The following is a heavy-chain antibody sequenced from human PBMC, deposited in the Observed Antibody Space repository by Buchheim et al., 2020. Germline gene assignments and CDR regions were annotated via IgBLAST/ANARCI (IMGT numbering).Heavy chain of an antibody. Sequence: QVQLVQSGSELKKPGASVKVSCKASEYTFTSYAMNWVRQAPGQGLEWMGWINTNTGNPTYAQGFTGRFVFSLDTSVSTAYLQISSLKAEDTAVYYCASSAQDSSSWYHYYYYYGMDVWGQGTT. D-gene: IGHD6-13*01. CDR3: ASSAQDSSSWYHYYYYYGMDV. J-gene: IGHJ6*02. V-gene: IGHV7-4-1*02. CDR2: INTNTGNP. CDR1: EYTFTSYA.